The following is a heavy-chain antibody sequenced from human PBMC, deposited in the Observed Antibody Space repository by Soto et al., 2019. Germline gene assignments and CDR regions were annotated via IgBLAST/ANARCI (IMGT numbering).Heavy chain of an antibody. V-gene: IGHV1-18*01. J-gene: IGHJ6*02. CDR2: ISAYNGNT. CDR1: GYTFTSYG. Sequence: GASVKVSCKASGYTFTSYGISWVRQAPGQGLEWMGWISAYNGNTNYAQKLQGRVTMTTDTSTSTAYMELRSLRSDDTAVYYCARARGGATRMDYYYYYYGMDVWGQGTTVTVSS. D-gene: IGHD1-26*01. CDR3: ARARGGATRMDYYYYYYGMDV.